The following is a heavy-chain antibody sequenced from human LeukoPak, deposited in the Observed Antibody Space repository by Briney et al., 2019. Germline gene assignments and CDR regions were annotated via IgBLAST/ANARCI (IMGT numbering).Heavy chain of an antibody. CDR1: GFTFSSYG. D-gene: IGHD3-22*01. Sequence: GGSLRPSCAASGFTFSSYGMHWVRQAPGKGLEWVAVISYDGSNKYYADSVKGRFTISRDNSKNTLYLQMNSLRAEDTAVYYCAKDLSYYYDSSIFDYWGQGTLVTVSS. CDR2: ISYDGSNK. J-gene: IGHJ4*02. V-gene: IGHV3-30*18. CDR3: AKDLSYYYDSSIFDY.